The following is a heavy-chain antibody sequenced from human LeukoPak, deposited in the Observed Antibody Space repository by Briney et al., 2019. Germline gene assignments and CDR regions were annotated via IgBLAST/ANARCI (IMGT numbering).Heavy chain of an antibody. J-gene: IGHJ4*02. D-gene: IGHD2-15*01. V-gene: IGHV3-74*01. Sequence: GGSLRLSCAASGFTFTSYWMHWVRQAPGKGLVWVSRINNDGTTTNYADSVKGRFTISRDNAKNRLYLQMNSLRAEDTAVYYCAKSGLNRFDYWGQGTLVTVSS. CDR1: GFTFTSYW. CDR3: AKSGLNRFDY. CDR2: INNDGTTT.